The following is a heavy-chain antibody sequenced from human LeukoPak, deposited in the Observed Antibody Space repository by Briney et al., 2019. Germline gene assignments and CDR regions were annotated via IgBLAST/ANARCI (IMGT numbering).Heavy chain of an antibody. CDR1: GFTFSSHA. CDR2: LSGSGYNT. V-gene: IGHV3-23*01. D-gene: IGHD4-11*01. Sequence: GGSLRLSCAASGFTFSSHALSWVRQAPGKGLEWVSSLSGSGYNTYYADSVKGRFTISRDNSKNTLYLQMSSLRAEDTAVYYCAKGLSKLYYYYGMDVWGQGTTVTVSS. CDR3: AKGLSKLYYYYGMDV. J-gene: IGHJ6*02.